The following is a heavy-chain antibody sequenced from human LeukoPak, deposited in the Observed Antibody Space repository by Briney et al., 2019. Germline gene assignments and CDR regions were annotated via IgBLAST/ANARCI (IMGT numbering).Heavy chain of an antibody. D-gene: IGHD6-13*01. CDR3: ARGIAAAGIGFDP. J-gene: IGHJ5*02. V-gene: IGHV1-69*05. CDR2: IIPIFGTA. Sequence: SVKVSCKASGGTFSSYAISWVRPAPGKGLEWMGGIIPIFGTANYAQKFQGRVTNTTDESTSTAYMELSSLRSEDTAVYYCARGIAAAGIGFDPWGQGTLVTVSS. CDR1: GGTFSSYA.